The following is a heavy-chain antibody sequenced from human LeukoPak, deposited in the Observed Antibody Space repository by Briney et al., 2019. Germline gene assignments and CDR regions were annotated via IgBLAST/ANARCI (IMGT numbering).Heavy chain of an antibody. CDR2: IYYSGNT. Sequence: PSETLSLTCTVSGGSISIYYWSWIRQPPGKGLEWIGYIYYSGNTNYNPSLKSRVTMSVDTSKNQFSLKVSSVTAADTAVYYCARVFDSGSQAYFYYMDVWGKGTTVTISS. CDR1: GGSISIYY. V-gene: IGHV4-59*01. J-gene: IGHJ6*03. CDR3: ARVFDSGSQAYFYYMDV. D-gene: IGHD3-10*01.